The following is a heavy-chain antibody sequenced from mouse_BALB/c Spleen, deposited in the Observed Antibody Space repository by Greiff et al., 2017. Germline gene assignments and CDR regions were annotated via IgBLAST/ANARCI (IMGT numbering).Heavy chain of an antibody. Sequence: QVQLKQSGPELVRPGESVKISCKGSGYTFTDYAMHWVKQSHAKSLEWIGVISIYYDNTNYNQKFKGKATMTVDKSSSTAYMELARLTSEDSAIYYCARRYDYDEYAMDYWGQGTSVTVSS. D-gene: IGHD2-4*01. CDR3: ARRYDYDEYAMDY. CDR1: GYTFTDYA. CDR2: ISIYYDNT. J-gene: IGHJ4*01. V-gene: IGHV1-67*01.